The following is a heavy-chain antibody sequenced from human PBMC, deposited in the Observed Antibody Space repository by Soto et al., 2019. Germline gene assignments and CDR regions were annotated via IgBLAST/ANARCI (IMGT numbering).Heavy chain of an antibody. CDR1: GYTFTSYY. J-gene: IGHJ3*02. CDR3: ASHYCSGGSCHYLGYSSGWYVDAFDI. Sequence: GASVKVSCKASGYTFTSYYMHWVRQAPGQGLEWMGIINPSGGSTSYAQKFQGRVTMTRDTSTSTVYMELSSLRSEDTAVYYCASHYCSGGSCHYLGYSSGWYVDAFDIWGQGTMVTVSS. D-gene: IGHD2-15*01. CDR2: INPSGGST. V-gene: IGHV1-46*01.